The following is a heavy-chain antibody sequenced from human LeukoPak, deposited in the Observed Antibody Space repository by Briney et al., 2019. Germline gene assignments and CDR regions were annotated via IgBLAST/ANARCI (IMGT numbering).Heavy chain of an antibody. CDR3: ARTDYGSGILAGY. Sequence: ASVKVSCKASGYTFTSYDINWVRQATGQGLEWMGWMNPISGNTGYAQKFQGRVTMTRNTSISTAYMELSSLRSEDTAGYYCARTDYGSGILAGYWGQGTLVTVS. D-gene: IGHD3-10*01. CDR2: MNPISGNT. CDR1: GYTFTSYD. V-gene: IGHV1-8*01. J-gene: IGHJ4*02.